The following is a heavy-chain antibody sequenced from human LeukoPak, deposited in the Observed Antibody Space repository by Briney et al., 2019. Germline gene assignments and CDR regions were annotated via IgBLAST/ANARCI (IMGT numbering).Heavy chain of an antibody. V-gene: IGHV3-53*04. CDR3: AVNYALEGFDY. Sequence: GGSLRLSCAASGFTVSSNYMSWVRQAPGKGLEWVSVIYGGGSTYYADSVKGRFTISRHNSKNTMYLQMNSLRVEDTAVYYCAVNYALEGFDYWGQGTLVTVSS. CDR1: GFTVSSNY. D-gene: IGHD2-2*01. CDR2: IYGGGST. J-gene: IGHJ4*02.